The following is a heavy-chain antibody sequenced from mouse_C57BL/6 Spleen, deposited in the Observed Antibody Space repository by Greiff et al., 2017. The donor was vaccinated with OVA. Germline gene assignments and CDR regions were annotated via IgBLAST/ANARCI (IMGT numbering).Heavy chain of an antibody. CDR1: GFSLSTFGMG. J-gene: IGHJ4*01. CDR3: ARIERIYYDYDGYAMDY. D-gene: IGHD2-4*01. CDR2: IWWDDDK. Sequence: QVTLKVCGPGILQPSQTLSLSCSFSGFSLSTFGMGVGWIRHPSGKGLDWLAHIWWDDDKYYNPALKSRLTISKDTSKNQVFLKIANVDTADTATYYCARIERIYYDYDGYAMDYWGQGTSVTVSS. V-gene: IGHV8-8*01.